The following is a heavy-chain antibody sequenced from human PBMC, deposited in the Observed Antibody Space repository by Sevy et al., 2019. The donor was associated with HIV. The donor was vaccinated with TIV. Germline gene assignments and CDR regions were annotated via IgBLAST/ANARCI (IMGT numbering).Heavy chain of an antibody. CDR2: ISSSSSYI. CDR1: GFTFSSYS. D-gene: IGHD3-10*01. V-gene: IGHV3-21*01. Sequence: GGSLRLSCAASGFTFSSYSMNWVRQAPGKGLEWVSSISSSSSYIYYADSVKGRFTISRDNAKNSLYLQMNSLRAEDTALYYCARDLYGSGSYEFDYWGQGTLVTVSS. CDR3: ARDLYGSGSYEFDY. J-gene: IGHJ4*02.